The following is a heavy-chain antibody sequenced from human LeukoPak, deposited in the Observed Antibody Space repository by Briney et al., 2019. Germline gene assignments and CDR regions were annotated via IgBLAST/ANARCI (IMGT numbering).Heavy chain of an antibody. D-gene: IGHD2-2*01. J-gene: IGHJ4*02. V-gene: IGHV1-8*03. CDR2: MNPNSGNT. CDR3: ARALRYCSSTSCNPAYFDY. Sequence: ASVKVSCKASGGTFSSYAISWVRQATGQGLEWMGWMNPNSGNTGYAQKFQGRVTITRNTSISTAYMELSSLRSEDTAVYYCARALRYCSSTSCNPAYFDYWGQGTLVTVSS. CDR1: GGTFSSYA.